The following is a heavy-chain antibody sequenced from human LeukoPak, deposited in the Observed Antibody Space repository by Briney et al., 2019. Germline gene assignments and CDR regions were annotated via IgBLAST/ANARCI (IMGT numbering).Heavy chain of an antibody. CDR1: GFASRNFI. D-gene: IGHD6-19*01. CDR3: ARVQGGGYRTADY. J-gene: IGHJ4*02. V-gene: IGHV3-30*04. Sequence: VGSLRLSCAPSGFASRNFIMHGVRQAPGKGLYWGAVIIENGSNQYYADSVKGRFTISRDNSKNTLFLQMNSLRGEDTAMYYCARVQGGGYRTADYWGQGTLVTVSS. CDR2: IIENGSNQ.